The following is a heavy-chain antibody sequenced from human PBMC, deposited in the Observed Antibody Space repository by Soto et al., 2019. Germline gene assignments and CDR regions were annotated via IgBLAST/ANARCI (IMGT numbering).Heavy chain of an antibody. Sequence: EVQLVQSGAEVKKPGESLKISCKGSGYSFTSYWIGWVRQMPGKGLEWMGIICPGDSDTRYSPSFQGQVTISADKSISTAYLEWSSLKASDTAMYYCARYCDSTSCYLDDAVDIWGQGTMVTVS. CDR2: ICPGDSDT. J-gene: IGHJ3*02. CDR3: ARYCDSTSCYLDDAVDI. V-gene: IGHV5-51*03. D-gene: IGHD2-2*01. CDR1: GYSFTSYW.